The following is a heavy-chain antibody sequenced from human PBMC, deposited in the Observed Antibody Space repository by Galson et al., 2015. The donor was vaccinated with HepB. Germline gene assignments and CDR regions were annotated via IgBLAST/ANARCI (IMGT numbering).Heavy chain of an antibody. CDR3: GRVYSSSSKVGMDV. Sequence: SVKVSCKASGYTFTRYYIRWVRQATGQGLEWMGIINPSGGSTSYAQKFQGRVTLTRDTSTSTVYMELSSLRSEDTAVYYCGRVYSSSSKVGMDVWGQGTSVTVSS. J-gene: IGHJ6*02. V-gene: IGHV1-46*01. D-gene: IGHD6-6*01. CDR1: GYTFTRYY. CDR2: INPSGGST.